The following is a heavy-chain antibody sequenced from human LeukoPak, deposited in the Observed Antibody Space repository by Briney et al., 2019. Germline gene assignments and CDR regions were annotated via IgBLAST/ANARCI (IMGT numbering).Heavy chain of an antibody. CDR3: AREGGPYRPLDY. J-gene: IGHJ4*02. CDR1: GGSISDTNW. V-gene: IGHV4-4*02. CDR2: VNLQGST. Sequence: PSETLSLTCGVSGGSISDTNWWTWFRQPPGKGLEWIGEVNLQGSTNYNPSLKSRVAISVDKSENHISLKLTSVTAADTAVYYCAREGGPYRPLDYSGQGTLVTVSS.